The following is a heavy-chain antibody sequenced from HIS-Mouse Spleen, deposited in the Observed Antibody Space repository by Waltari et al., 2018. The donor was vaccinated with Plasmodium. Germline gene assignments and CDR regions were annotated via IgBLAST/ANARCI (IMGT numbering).Heavy chain of an antibody. Sequence: QVQLQQWGAGLLKPSETLSLTCAVYGGSFSGYYWRSIRQPPGKGLEWIGEINHSGSTNSNPSLKSRVTISVDTSKNQFSLKLSSVTAADTAVYYCARVTSSGVYWYFDLWGRGTLVTVSS. CDR3: ARVTSSGVYWYFDL. D-gene: IGHD3-3*01. V-gene: IGHV4-34*01. CDR1: GGSFSGYY. J-gene: IGHJ2*01. CDR2: INHSGST.